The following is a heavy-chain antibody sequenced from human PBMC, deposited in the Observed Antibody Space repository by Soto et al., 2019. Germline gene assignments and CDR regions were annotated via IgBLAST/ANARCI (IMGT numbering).Heavy chain of an antibody. CDR2: ISYDGSNK. Sequence: PGGSLRLSCAASGFTFSSYAMHWVRQAPGKGLEWVAVISYDGSNKYYADSVKGRFTISRDNSKNTLYLQMNSLRAEDTAVYYCARGLRYFDWLLDGYYYGMDVWGQGTTVTVSS. D-gene: IGHD3-9*01. J-gene: IGHJ6*02. CDR1: GFTFSSYA. CDR3: ARGLRYFDWLLDGYYYGMDV. V-gene: IGHV3-30-3*01.